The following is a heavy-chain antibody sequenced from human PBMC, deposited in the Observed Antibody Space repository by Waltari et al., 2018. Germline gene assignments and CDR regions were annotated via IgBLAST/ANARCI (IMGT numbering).Heavy chain of an antibody. CDR2: INTDGSIT. J-gene: IGHJ4*02. CDR3: VMYSSSFLGDC. CDR1: GFTFSSYW. D-gene: IGHD6-19*01. V-gene: IGHV3-74*01. Sequence: QLVESGGGLVQPGGSLRLSCAASGFTFSSYWMHWVRQAPGKGLVSVSHINTDGSITNYADSVKGRFTISRDNAGNTLFLQMHSLRVEDTAVYYCVMYSSSFLGDCWGQGTLVTVSS.